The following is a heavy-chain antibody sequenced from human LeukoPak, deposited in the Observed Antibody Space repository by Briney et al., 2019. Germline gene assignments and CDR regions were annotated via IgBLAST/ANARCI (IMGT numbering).Heavy chain of an antibody. V-gene: IGHV4-34*01. D-gene: IGHD3-3*01. CDR1: GGSFSGCY. J-gene: IGHJ6*03. CDR3: ARGSYYDFWSGYQYYYYYMDV. Sequence: PSETLSLTCAVYGGSFSGCYWSWIRQPPGKGLEWIGEINHSGSTNYNPSLKSRVTISVDTSKNQFSLKLSSVTAADTAVYYCARGSYYDFWSGYQYYYYYMDVWGKGTTVTVSS. CDR2: INHSGST.